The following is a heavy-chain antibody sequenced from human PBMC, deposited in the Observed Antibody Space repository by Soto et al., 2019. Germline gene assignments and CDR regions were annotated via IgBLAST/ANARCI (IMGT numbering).Heavy chain of an antibody. Sequence: PSETLSLTCTVSGGSISSGSYYWGWIRQPPGKGLEWIGSIYYSGSTYYNPSLKSRVTISVDTSKNQFSLKLSSVTAADTAVYYCARHKCSSTSCYSFYWFDPWGQGTLVTVSS. CDR1: GGSISSGSYY. J-gene: IGHJ5*02. CDR3: ARHKCSSTSCYSFYWFDP. V-gene: IGHV4-39*01. CDR2: IYYSGST. D-gene: IGHD2-2*01.